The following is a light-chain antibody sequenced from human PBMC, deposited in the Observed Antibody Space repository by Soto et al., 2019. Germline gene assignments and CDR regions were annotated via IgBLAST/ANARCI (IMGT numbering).Light chain of an antibody. CDR2: DAS. J-gene: IGKJ5*01. Sequence: EMVLSQPPATLSLSPGERATLSCSASHSVSSYLAWYQQRPGQAPRLLIYDASNRATGIPARFSGSGSGTDFTLTISSLEPEDFGVYYCQHRSNWPPITFGQGTRLEIK. V-gene: IGKV3-11*01. CDR1: HSVSSY. CDR3: QHRSNWPPIT.